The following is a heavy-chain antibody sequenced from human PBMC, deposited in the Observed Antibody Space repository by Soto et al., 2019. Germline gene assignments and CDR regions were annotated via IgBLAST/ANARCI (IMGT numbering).Heavy chain of an antibody. CDR1: GGSISSGNYY. CDR2: IYYSGST. Sequence: QVQLQESGPGLVKPSQTLSLTCTVSGGSISSGNYYWSWIRQPPGKGLEWIGNIYYSGSTYYNPSLQXRVXIXGDTSKNQFPLKVSSVTAADTAVYYCALTGYYDVDYWGQGTLVTVSS. CDR3: ALTGYYDVDY. J-gene: IGHJ4*02. V-gene: IGHV4-30-4*01. D-gene: IGHD3-9*01.